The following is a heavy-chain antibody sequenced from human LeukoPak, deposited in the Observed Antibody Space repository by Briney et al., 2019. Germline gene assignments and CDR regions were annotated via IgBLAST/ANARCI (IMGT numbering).Heavy chain of an antibody. D-gene: IGHD6-19*01. V-gene: IGHV4-31*03. J-gene: IGHJ4*02. CDR3: ASQGSGWVDY. CDR1: GGSISSGGYY. CDR2: IYYSGST. Sequence: SETLSLTCTVSGGSISSGGYYWSWTRQHPGKGLEWIGYIYYSGSTYYNPSLKSRVTISVDTSKNQFSLKLSSVTAADTAVYYCASQGSGWVDYWGQGTLVTVSS.